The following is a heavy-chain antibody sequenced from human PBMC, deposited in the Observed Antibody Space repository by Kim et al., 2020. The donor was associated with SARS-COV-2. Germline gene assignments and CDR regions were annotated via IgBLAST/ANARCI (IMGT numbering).Heavy chain of an antibody. CDR1: GFTFSSYA. Sequence: GGSLRLSCAASGFTFSSYAMHWVRQAPGKGLEWVAVISYDGSNKYYADSVKGRYTISRDNSKNTLYLQMNSLRAEDTAVYYCARVREDYYYGMDVWGQGT. V-gene: IGHV3-30*04. CDR2: ISYDGSNK. CDR3: ARVREDYYYGMDV. J-gene: IGHJ6*02.